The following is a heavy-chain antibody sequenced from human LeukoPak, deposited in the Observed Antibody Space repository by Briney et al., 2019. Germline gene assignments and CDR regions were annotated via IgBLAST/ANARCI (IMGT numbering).Heavy chain of an antibody. D-gene: IGHD4-23*01. CDR2: IYHSGST. Sequence: SETLSLTCTVSGYSISSGYYWGWIRQPPGKGLEWIGSIYHSGSTYYNPSLKSRVTISVDTSKNQFSLKLSSVTAADTAVYYCARELRAATTVVISGWFDPWGQGTLVTVSS. V-gene: IGHV4-38-2*02. CDR1: GYSISSGYY. J-gene: IGHJ5*02. CDR3: ARELRAATTVVISGWFDP.